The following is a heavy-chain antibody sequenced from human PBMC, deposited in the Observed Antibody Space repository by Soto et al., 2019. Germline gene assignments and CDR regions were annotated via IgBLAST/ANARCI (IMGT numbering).Heavy chain of an antibody. J-gene: IGHJ5*02. Sequence: SVKVSCKASGVTFSSYAISWVRQAPGQGLEWMGGIIPIFGTANYAQKFQGRVTITADESTSTAYMELSSLRSEDTAVYYCARGIVVVPAAQLDPRGQGTLVPVSS. V-gene: IGHV1-69*13. CDR3: ARGIVVVPAAQLDP. CDR1: GVTFSSYA. CDR2: IIPIFGTA. D-gene: IGHD2-2*01.